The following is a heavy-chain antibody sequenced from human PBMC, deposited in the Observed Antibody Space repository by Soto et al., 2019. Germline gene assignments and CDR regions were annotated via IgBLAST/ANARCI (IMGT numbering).Heavy chain of an antibody. V-gene: IGHV3-33*01. CDR1: GFTFSSYG. CDR3: ARDPFGIYGDYRGSYYYYGMDV. CDR2: IWYDGSNK. Sequence: QVQLVESGGGVVQPGRSLRLSCAASGFTFSSYGMHWVRQAPGKGLEWVAVIWYDGSNKYYADSVKGRFTISRDNSKNTLYLQMNSLRAEDTAVYYCARDPFGIYGDYRGSYYYYGMDVWGQGTTVTVSS. J-gene: IGHJ6*02. D-gene: IGHD4-17*01.